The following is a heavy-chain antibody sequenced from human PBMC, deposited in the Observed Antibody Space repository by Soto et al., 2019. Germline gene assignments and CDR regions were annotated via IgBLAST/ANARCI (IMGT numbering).Heavy chain of an antibody. D-gene: IGHD3-16*01. CDR1: GGSISSGGYY. CDR3: ARAEDHVLRGTDAFDI. Sequence: SETLSLTCTVSGGSISSGGYYWSWIRQHPGKGLEWIGYIYYSGSTYYNPSLKSRVTISVDTSKNQFSLKLSSVTAADTAVYYCARAEDHVLRGTDAFDIWGQGTMVT. J-gene: IGHJ3*02. CDR2: IYYSGST. V-gene: IGHV4-31*03.